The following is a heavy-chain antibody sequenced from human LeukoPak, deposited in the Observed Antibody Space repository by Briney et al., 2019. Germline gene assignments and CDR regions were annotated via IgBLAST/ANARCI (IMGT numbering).Heavy chain of an antibody. D-gene: IGHD2-2*01. CDR2: IKQDGSEK. CDR3: AREEDIVVVPAAMHY. V-gene: IGHV3-7*03. CDR1: GFTFSSYW. J-gene: IGHJ4*02. Sequence: GGSLRLSCAASGFTFSSYWMSWVRQAPGKGLEWVANIKQDGSEKYYVDSVKGRFTISRDNAKNSLYLQMNSLRAEDTAVYCCAREEDIVVVPAAMHYWGQGTLVTVSS.